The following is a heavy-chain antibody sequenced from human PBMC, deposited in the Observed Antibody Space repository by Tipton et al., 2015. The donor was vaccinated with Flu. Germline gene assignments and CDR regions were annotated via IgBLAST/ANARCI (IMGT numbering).Heavy chain of an antibody. V-gene: IGHV4-59*08. CDR3: ARRDYSNYVSEPRNWFDS. CDR1: GGSITGHY. D-gene: IGHD3-16*01. Sequence: TLSLTCTVSGGSITGHYWSWIRQPPGKGLEYMGYTFHSGKTDHNPTLKSRGTISLDRPKNEFSLRLTSVTAADTAVYHCARRDYSNYVSEPRNWFDSWGQGTLVTVSS. J-gene: IGHJ5*01. CDR2: TFHSGKT.